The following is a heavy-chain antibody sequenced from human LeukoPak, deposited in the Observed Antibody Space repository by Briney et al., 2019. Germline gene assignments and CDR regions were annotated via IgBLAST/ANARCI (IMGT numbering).Heavy chain of an antibody. CDR2: ISGSGGST. Sequence: GGSLRLSCAASGFTFSSYAMSWVRQAPGKGLEWVSAISGSGGSTYYADSVKGRFTISRDNSKNTLYLQMNSLRAEDTAEYYCAKDYYQPLLMLYGEGLNFFDYWGQGTLVTVSS. CDR3: AKDYYQPLLMLYGEGLNFFDY. CDR1: GFTFSSYA. D-gene: IGHD2-8*01. J-gene: IGHJ4*02. V-gene: IGHV3-23*01.